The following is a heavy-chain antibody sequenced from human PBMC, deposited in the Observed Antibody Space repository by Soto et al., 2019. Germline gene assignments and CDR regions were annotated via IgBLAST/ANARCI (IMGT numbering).Heavy chain of an antibody. D-gene: IGHD2-21*01. CDR2: IQSGGYT. J-gene: IGHJ6*04. Sequence: EVQLVESGGGLVQPGGSLRLSCAASGFTVSSKYMSWVRQAPVKGLEGVSLIQSGGYTYYADSVKGRFSISRDSSENTLFLQKNSLRVEDTAMYYCTRDDVYCSGGDCYVVPMDVWGKGTTGTVSA. CDR1: GFTVSSKY. V-gene: IGHV3-66*01. CDR3: TRDDVYCSGGDCYVVPMDV.